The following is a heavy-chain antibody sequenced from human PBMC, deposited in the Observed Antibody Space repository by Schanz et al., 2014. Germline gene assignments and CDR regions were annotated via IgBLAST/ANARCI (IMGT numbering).Heavy chain of an antibody. CDR3: AKDTGYCHGGACYCFEY. CDR1: GFTFSDYY. Sequence: VQLLESGGGLVKPGGSLRLSCAASGFTFSDYYMTWIRQAPGKGLEWVSSISSSGSYIYFPDSVKGRFSISRDNSQNTLYLQMDSLRPEDTAVYFCAKDTGYCHGGACYCFEYWGLGILVTVSS. V-gene: IGHV3-11*03. D-gene: IGHD2-8*02. J-gene: IGHJ4*02. CDR2: ISSSGSYI.